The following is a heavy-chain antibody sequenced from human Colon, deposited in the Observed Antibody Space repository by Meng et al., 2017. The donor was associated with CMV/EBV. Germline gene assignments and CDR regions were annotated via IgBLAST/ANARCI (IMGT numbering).Heavy chain of an antibody. J-gene: IGHJ6*02. Sequence: GGSLRLSCAASGFTFSSYAMHWVRQAPGKGLEWVAVISYDGSNKYYADSVKGRFTISRDNSKNTLYLEMNSLRAEDTAVYYCAKGSLEWLYYGMDVWGQGTTVTVSS. D-gene: IGHD3-3*01. V-gene: IGHV3-30*04. CDR1: GFTFSSYA. CDR3: AKGSLEWLYYGMDV. CDR2: ISYDGSNK.